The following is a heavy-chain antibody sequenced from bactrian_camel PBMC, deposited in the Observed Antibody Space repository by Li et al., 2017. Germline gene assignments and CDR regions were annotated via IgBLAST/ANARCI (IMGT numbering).Heavy chain of an antibody. CDR1: AYRGC. Sequence: HVQLVESGGGSVQAGGSLTVSCAASAYRGCMGWFRQAPGNECDLVSSISSDGGTDYADSVKGRFTASRDNAKNTLYLQMNSLKPEDTAMYYCAANRLSGGYCYGPANYNYWGQGTQVTVS. CDR3: AANRLSGGYCYGPANYNY. V-gene: IGHV3S55*01. CDR2: ISSDGGT. J-gene: IGHJ4*01. D-gene: IGHD2*01.